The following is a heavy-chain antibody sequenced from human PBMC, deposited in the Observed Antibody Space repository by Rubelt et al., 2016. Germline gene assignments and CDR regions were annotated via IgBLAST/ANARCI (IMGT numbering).Heavy chain of an antibody. J-gene: IGHJ4*02. D-gene: IGHD3-9*01. CDR3: AREEDILTGPQASYYFDY. V-gene: IGHV3-23*01. Sequence: GGGLVQPGGSLRLSCAASGFTFSSYAMSWVRQAPGKGLEWVSAISGSGGSTYYADSVKGRFTISRDNSKNTLYLQMNSLRAEDTAVNYCAREEDILTGPQASYYFDYWGQGTLVTVSS. CDR2: ISGSGGST. CDR1: GFTFSSYA.